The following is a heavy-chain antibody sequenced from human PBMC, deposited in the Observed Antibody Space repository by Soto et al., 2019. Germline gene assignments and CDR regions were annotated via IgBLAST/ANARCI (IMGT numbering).Heavy chain of an antibody. V-gene: IGHV3-7*01. D-gene: IGHD6-13*01. CDR3: AREWGSSWFDAFDI. CDR1: GFTFSSYW. Sequence: GGSLRLSCAASGFTFSSYWMSWVRQAPGKGLEWVANIKQDGSEKYYVDSVKGRFTISRDNAKNSLYLQMNSLRAEDTAVYYCAREWGSSWFDAFDIWGQGTMVTISS. J-gene: IGHJ3*02. CDR2: IKQDGSEK.